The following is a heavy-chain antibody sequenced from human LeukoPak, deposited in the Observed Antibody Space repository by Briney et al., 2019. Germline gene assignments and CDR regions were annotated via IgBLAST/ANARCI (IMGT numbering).Heavy chain of an antibody. Sequence: ASVTVSCKASGYTFTSYYMHWVRQAPGQGLEWMGLINPSGGSTSYAQKFQGRVTMTRDISTSTVYMELSSLRSEDTAVYYCAREMATMAVDYWGQGTLVTVSS. CDR3: AREMATMAVDY. D-gene: IGHD5-24*01. V-gene: IGHV1-46*01. CDR2: INPSGGST. CDR1: GYTFTSYY. J-gene: IGHJ4*02.